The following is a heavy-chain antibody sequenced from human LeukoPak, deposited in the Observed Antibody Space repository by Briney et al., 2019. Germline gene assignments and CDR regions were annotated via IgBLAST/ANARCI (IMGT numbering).Heavy chain of an antibody. CDR2: ITATSSST. V-gene: IGHV3-23*01. D-gene: IGHD3-10*01. Sequence: GGSLRPSCAASGFTSSSYGMSWVRQAPGKGLEWVSAITATSSSTHDADSVQGRFTISRDNSKNTLYLQMNSLRPEDTAIYYCAKLFESGTYNNFFHYWGQGTLVTVFS. J-gene: IGHJ4*02. CDR1: GFTSSSYG. CDR3: AKLFESGTYNNFFHY.